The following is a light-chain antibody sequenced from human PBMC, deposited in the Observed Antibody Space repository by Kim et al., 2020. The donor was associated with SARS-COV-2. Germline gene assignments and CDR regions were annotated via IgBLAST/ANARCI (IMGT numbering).Light chain of an antibody. Sequence: GQSFTISCTRTSNDIGNYNYVTWYQQHPGKAPKVLIYDVSKRPSGVPDRFSGSKSGNTASLTISGLQAEDEADYHCCSYAGSYSLVFGGGTQLTVL. CDR2: DVS. CDR1: SNDIGNYNY. V-gene: IGLV2-11*03. J-gene: IGLJ2*01. CDR3: CSYAGSYSLV.